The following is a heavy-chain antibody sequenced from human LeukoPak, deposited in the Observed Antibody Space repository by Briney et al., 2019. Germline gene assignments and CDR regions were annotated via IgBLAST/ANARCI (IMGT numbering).Heavy chain of an antibody. CDR1: GGSFSGYY. Sequence: SETLSLTCAVYGGSFSGYYWSWIRQPPGKGLEWTGESNHSGSTNYNPSLESRVPISVDTSKNQFSLKLSSVTAADTAVYYCARGQRTGAKIINYYDSSGYYSGRAFDIWGQGTMVTVSS. D-gene: IGHD3-22*01. CDR3: ARGQRTGAKIINYYDSSGYYSGRAFDI. CDR2: SNHSGST. V-gene: IGHV4-34*01. J-gene: IGHJ3*02.